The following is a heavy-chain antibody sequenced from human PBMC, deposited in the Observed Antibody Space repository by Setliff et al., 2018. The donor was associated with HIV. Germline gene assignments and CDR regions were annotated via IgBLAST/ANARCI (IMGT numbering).Heavy chain of an antibody. CDR1: GLTLSSYA. V-gene: IGHV3-15*05. Sequence: PGGSLRLSCVASGLTLSSYAMNWVRQSPRKGLEWLARIKSKSDGGTTSYAAPVKDRFTISRDDSRNTLYLQMNSMKSDDTATYYCVGHYYDPLTGYYVWFFDVWGRGTLVTVSS. CDR2: IKSKSDGGTT. J-gene: IGHJ2*01. D-gene: IGHD3-9*01. CDR3: VGHYYDPLTGYYVWFFDV.